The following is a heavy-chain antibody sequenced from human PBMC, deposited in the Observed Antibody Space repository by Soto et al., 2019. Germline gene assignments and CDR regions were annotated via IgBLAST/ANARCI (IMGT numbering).Heavy chain of an antibody. Sequence: GGSLRLSCAVSGFTVSSNYMSWVRQAPGKGLEWVSVIYSGGSTYYADSVKGRFTISRDNSKNTLYLQMNSLRAEDTAVYYCARDRYSSSWYSGYYYYYGMDVWGQGTTVTVSS. V-gene: IGHV3-53*01. J-gene: IGHJ6*02. D-gene: IGHD6-13*01. CDR1: GFTVSSNY. CDR2: IYSGGST. CDR3: ARDRYSSSWYSGYYYYYGMDV.